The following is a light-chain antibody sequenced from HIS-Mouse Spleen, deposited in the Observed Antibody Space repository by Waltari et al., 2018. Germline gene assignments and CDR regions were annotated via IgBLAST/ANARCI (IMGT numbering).Light chain of an antibody. CDR3: YSTDSSGNHRV. J-gene: IGLJ2*01. CDR1: ALPNKY. CDR2: EDS. V-gene: IGLV3-10*01. Sequence: SYELTQPPSVSVSPGHTARLPCSGNALPNKYAYWYQQKSGQAPVLVIYEDSKRPSGIPERFSGSSSGTMATLTISGAQVEDEADYYCYSTDSSGNHRVFGGGTKLTVL.